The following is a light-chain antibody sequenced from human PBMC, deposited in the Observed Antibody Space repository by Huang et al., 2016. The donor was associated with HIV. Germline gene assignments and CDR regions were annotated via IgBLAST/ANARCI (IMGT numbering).Light chain of an antibody. J-gene: IGKJ4*01. CDR2: DAS. Sequence: EIVLTQSPATLSLSPGERATLPCRASQSVSSYLAWYQQKPGQSPRHLIYDASNRATCIPARFSGSVSGTDFTLTISSLEPEDFAVYYCQQRSNWLTFGGGTKVEIK. CDR1: QSVSSY. CDR3: QQRSNWLT. V-gene: IGKV3-11*01.